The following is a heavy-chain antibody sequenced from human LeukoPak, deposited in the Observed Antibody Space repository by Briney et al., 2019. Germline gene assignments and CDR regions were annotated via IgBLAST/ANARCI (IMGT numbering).Heavy chain of an antibody. Sequence: GGSLRLSCAASGFTFSSYSMNWVRQAPGKGLEWVSSISSSSSYIYYADSVKGRFTISRDNAKNSLYLQMNSLRAEDTALYYCARESATVNAFDIWGQGTMVTVSS. D-gene: IGHD1-26*01. V-gene: IGHV3-21*04. CDR2: ISSSSSYI. CDR3: ARESATVNAFDI. CDR1: GFTFSSYS. J-gene: IGHJ3*02.